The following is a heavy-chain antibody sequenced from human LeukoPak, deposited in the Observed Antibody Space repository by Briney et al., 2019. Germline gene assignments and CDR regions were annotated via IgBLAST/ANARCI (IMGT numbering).Heavy chain of an antibody. CDR2: ISGSGGST. J-gene: IGHJ3*02. V-gene: IGHV3-23*01. D-gene: IGHD3-22*01. Sequence: GGSLRLSCAASGFTFSSYAMSWVRQAPGKGLEWVSAISGSGGSTYYADSVKGRFTISRDNSKNTLYLQMNSLRAEDTAVYYCAKGWGDLTMIVVVLGAFDIWGQGTMVTVSS. CDR3: AKGWGDLTMIVVVLGAFDI. CDR1: GFTFSSYA.